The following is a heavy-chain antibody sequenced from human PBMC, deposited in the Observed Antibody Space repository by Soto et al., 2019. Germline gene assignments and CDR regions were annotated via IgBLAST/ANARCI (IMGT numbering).Heavy chain of an antibody. D-gene: IGHD6-6*01. CDR1: GFTFSNYG. CDR2: ISSDGTSK. J-gene: IGHJ4*02. V-gene: IGHV3-30*18. CDR3: AKDLLRGYSSSLPFDY. Sequence: PGGSLRLSCATSGFTFSNYGMHWVRQAPGKGLEWVAVISSDGTSKFYADSVKGRFTLSRDNSKNTLYLRMNSLRPEDTAIYYCAKDLLRGYSSSLPFDYWGRGTLVTVSS.